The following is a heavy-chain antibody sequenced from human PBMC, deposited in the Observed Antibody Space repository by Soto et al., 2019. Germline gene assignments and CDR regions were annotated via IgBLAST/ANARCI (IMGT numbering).Heavy chain of an antibody. V-gene: IGHV3-21*01. CDR3: ARGSYGGNSFDY. J-gene: IGHJ4*02. CDR2: ISSSSSYI. D-gene: IGHD1-26*01. Sequence: RRLSCAASGFTFSSYSMNWVRQAPGKGLEWVSSISSSSSYIYYADSVKGRFTISRDNAKNSLYLQMNSLRAEDTAVYYCARGSYGGNSFDYWGQGTLVTVSS. CDR1: GFTFSSYS.